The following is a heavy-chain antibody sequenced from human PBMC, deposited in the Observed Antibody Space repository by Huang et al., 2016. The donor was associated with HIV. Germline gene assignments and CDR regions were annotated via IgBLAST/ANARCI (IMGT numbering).Heavy chain of an antibody. J-gene: IGHJ6*03. CDR1: GGSFSGYY. CDR2: INHREST. CDR3: ARGQGGYYYYYMDV. V-gene: IGHV4-34*01. Sequence: QVQLQQWGAGLLRPSETLSLTCAVYGGSFSGYYGTGIRQPPGKGLAWIGEINHRESTNYNPSLKSRFTISVDTSRNQFSLTLTSVTAADTAVYYCARGQGGYYYYYMDVWGKGTTVTVSS.